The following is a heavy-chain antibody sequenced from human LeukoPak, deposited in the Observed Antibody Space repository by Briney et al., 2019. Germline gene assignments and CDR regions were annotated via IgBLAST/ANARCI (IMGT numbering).Heavy chain of an antibody. CDR3: ARVVAATPDDAFDI. Sequence: SETLSLTCTVSGGSISSYYWGWIRQPPGKGLEWIGSIYYSGSTYYNPSLKSRVTISVDTSKNQFSLRLSSVTAADTAVYYCARVVAATPDDAFDIWGQGTMVTVSS. J-gene: IGHJ3*02. D-gene: IGHD2-15*01. CDR2: IYYSGST. V-gene: IGHV4-39*07. CDR1: GGSISSYY.